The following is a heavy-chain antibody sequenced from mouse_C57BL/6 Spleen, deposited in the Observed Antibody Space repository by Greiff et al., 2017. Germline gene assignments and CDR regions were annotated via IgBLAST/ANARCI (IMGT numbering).Heavy chain of an antibody. J-gene: IGHJ1*03. CDR3: ARSYYNLYWYFDV. V-gene: IGHV1-72*01. D-gene: IGHD2-12*01. Sequence: VQLQQPGAELVKPGASVKLSCQASGYTFTSYWMHWVKQRPGRGLEWIGRIDPNSGGTKYTEKFKSKATLTVDQPSSTAYMQLSSLTSEDSAVYYCARSYYNLYWYFDVWGTGTTVTVSS. CDR1: GYTFTSYW. CDR2: IDPNSGGT.